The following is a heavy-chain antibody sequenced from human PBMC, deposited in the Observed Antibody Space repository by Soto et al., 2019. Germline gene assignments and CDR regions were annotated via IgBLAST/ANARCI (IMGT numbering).Heavy chain of an antibody. Sequence: EVQLVESGGGLVQPGGSLRLSCAASGFTFSTFWMHWVRQAPGKGPVWVARINSDGSSTIYADSVKGRFTISRDNAKNTLYLQMNSLRGEDTAVYYCARYHYYDGNWGQGTLVTVSS. J-gene: IGHJ4*02. CDR3: ARYHYYDGN. CDR1: GFTFSTFW. CDR2: INSDGSST. V-gene: IGHV3-74*01. D-gene: IGHD3-22*01.